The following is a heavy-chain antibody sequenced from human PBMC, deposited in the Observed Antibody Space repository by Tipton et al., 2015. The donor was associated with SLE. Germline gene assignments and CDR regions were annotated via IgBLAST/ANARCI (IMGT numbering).Heavy chain of an antibody. Sequence: SLRLSCAASGFTFSSYEMNWVRQAPGKGLEWVSYISSSGSTIYYADSVKGRFTISRDNAKNSLYLQMNSLRAEDTAVYYCARNLYMAAAGTGGYWGQGTLVTVSS. V-gene: IGHV3-48*03. J-gene: IGHJ4*02. CDR3: ARNLYMAAAGTGGY. CDR1: GFTFSSYE. D-gene: IGHD6-13*01. CDR2: ISSSGSTI.